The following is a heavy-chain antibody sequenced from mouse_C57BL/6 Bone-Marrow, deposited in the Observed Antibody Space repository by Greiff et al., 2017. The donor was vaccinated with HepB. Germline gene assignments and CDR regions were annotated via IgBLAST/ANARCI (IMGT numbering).Heavy chain of an antibody. CDR1: GYTFTSHW. D-gene: IGHD1-1*01. CDR3: ARKGAAYGSSYGAMDY. CDR2: IFPGSGST. Sequence: VQLQQSGPELVRPGASVKISCKAPGYTFTSHWMQWVRQRPGQGLEWIGEIFPGSGSTYYHEKFKGKATLTGDTSSSTAYMQLSSLTSEDSAVDFCARKGAAYGSSYGAMDYWGQGTSVTVSS. V-gene: IGHV1-56*01. J-gene: IGHJ4*01.